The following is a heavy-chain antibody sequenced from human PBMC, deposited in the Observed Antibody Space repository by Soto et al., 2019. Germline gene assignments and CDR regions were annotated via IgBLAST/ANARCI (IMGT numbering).Heavy chain of an antibody. CDR2: INHSGST. CDR3: ARGTYYYDSSGYKPADY. J-gene: IGHJ4*02. Sequence: QVQLQQWGAGLLKPSETLSLTCAVYGGSFSGYYWSWIRQPPGKGLEWIGEINHSGSTNYNPSLKSRVTISVDTSKNQFSLKLSSVTAADTAVYYRARGTYYYDSSGYKPADYWGQGTLVTVSS. D-gene: IGHD3-22*01. CDR1: GGSFSGYY. V-gene: IGHV4-34*01.